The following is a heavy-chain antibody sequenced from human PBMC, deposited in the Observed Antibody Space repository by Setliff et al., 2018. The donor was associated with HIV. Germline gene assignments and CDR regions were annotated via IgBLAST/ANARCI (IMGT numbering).Heavy chain of an antibody. J-gene: IGHJ4*02. D-gene: IGHD6-13*01. V-gene: IGHV4-59*04. Sequence: SETLSLTCTVSGGSISSHCWSWIRQSPGKALEWIGYIYASGSTIYNPSLKSRVTMSVDSSKNQFSLKLSSVTAADRAVYCCGGSSRWGFVYWGQGTLVTVSS. CDR2: IYASGST. CDR3: GGSSRWGFVY. CDR1: GGSISSHC.